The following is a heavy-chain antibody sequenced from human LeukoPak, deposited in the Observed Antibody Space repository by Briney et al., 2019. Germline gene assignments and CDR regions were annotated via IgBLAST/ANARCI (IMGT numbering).Heavy chain of an antibody. J-gene: IGHJ5*02. CDR1: GDSVSSNSAA. V-gene: IGHV6-1*01. CDR2: TYYRSKWYN. CDR3: ARTPLLLWFGERNWFDP. D-gene: IGHD3-10*01. Sequence: SQTLSLTCAISGDSVSSNSAAWNWIRQSPSRGLEWLGRTYYRSKWYNDYAVSVKSRITINPDTSKNQFSLQLNSVTPEDTAVYYCARTPLLLWFGERNWFDPWGQGTLVTVSS.